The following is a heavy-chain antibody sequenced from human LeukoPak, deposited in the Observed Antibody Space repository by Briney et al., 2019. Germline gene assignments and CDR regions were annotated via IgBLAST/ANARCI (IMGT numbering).Heavy chain of an antibody. Sequence: ASVKVSCKASGGTFSSYAISWVRQAPGQGLEWMGGIIPIFGTANYAQKFQGRVTMTRDTSTSTVYMELSSLRSEDTAVYYCARDYYYDSSGYYYIPHTQNYYYYYGMDVWGQGTTVTVSS. D-gene: IGHD3-22*01. CDR3: ARDYYYDSSGYYYIPHTQNYYYYYGMDV. CDR2: IIPIFGTA. V-gene: IGHV1-69*05. J-gene: IGHJ6*02. CDR1: GGTFSSYA.